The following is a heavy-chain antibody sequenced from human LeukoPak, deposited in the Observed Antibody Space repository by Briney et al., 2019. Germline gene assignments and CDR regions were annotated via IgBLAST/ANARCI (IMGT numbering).Heavy chain of an antibody. CDR1: GFTFSSYG. J-gene: IGHJ4*02. CDR3: AKLDWGGSRYGYFDS. V-gene: IGHV3-23*01. Sequence: GRSLRLSCAASGFTFSSYGMSWVRQAPGKGLEWVSLISGSGGRAYYADSVKGRFTISRDNSKNTLYLQMNSLRADDTAVYYCAKLDWGGSRYGYFDSWGQGTLVTVSS. D-gene: IGHD5-18*01. CDR2: ISGSGGRA.